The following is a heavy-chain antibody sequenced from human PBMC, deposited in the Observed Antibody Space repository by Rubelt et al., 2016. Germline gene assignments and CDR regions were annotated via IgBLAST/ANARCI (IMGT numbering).Heavy chain of an antibody. J-gene: IGHJ4*02. D-gene: IGHD4-17*01. CDR1: GGSISSSSYY. CDR2: IYYSGST. Sequence: QLQLQESGPGLVKPSETLSLTCTVSGGSISSSSYYWGWIRQPPGKGLEWIGSIYYSGSTYYNPSLKGGVSISVDTSKNQFSLKLRSVTAADTAVYYCARGSVEQDYGDEAYYFDYWGQGTLVTVSS. V-gene: IGHV4-39*07. CDR3: ARGSVEQDYGDEAYYFDY.